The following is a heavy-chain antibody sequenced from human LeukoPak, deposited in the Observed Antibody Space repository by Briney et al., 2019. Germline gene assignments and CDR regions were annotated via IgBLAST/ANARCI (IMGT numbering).Heavy chain of an antibody. V-gene: IGHV1-2*02. CDR3: ARVRVGEDLDY. CDR2: INPNSGGT. Sequence: ASVKVSCKASGYTFTGYYMHWVRQAPGQGLEWMGWINPNSGGTNYAQKFQGRVTMTRDASIRAAYMELSRLTSDDTAVYYCARVRVGEDLDYWGQGTLVTVSS. D-gene: IGHD3-16*01. J-gene: IGHJ4*02. CDR1: GYTFTGYY.